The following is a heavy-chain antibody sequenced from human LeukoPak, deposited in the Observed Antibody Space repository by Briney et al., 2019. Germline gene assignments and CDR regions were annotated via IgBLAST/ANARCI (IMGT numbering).Heavy chain of an antibody. CDR1: GYSFTSYW. Sequence: GESLRISCKGSGYSFTSYWISWVRQMPGKGLEWMGRIDPRDSFTKYSPSFQGHVSISADKSISTAYLQWSSLKASDTATYYCARLESSGYYVYWGQGTLVTVSS. V-gene: IGHV5-10-1*01. CDR2: IDPRDSFT. CDR3: ARLESSGYYVY. J-gene: IGHJ4*02. D-gene: IGHD3-22*01.